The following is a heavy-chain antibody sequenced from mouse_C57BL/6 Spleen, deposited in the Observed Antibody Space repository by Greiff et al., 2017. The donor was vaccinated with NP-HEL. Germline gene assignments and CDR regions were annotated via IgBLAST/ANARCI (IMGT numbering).Heavy chain of an antibody. J-gene: IGHJ2*01. CDR3: ARHSNYRDY. Sequence: VQLVESGPELVKPGASVKISCKASGYAFSSSWMNWVKQRPGKGLEWIGRIYPGDGDTNYNGKFKGKATLTADKSSSTAYMQLSSLTSEDSAVYFCARHSNYRDYWGQGTTLTVSS. CDR2: IYPGDGDT. D-gene: IGHD2-5*01. V-gene: IGHV1-82*01. CDR1: GYAFSSSW.